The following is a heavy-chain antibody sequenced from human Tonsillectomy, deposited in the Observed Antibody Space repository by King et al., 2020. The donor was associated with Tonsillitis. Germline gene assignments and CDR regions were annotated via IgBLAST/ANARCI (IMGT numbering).Heavy chain of an antibody. CDR1: GYTFTSYA. Sequence: QLVQSGSELKKPGASVKVSCKPSGYTFTSYAMNWVRQAPGQGLEWMGWINTNTGNQTYAQGFRGRFVLSLDTSVSTAYLQISSLKAEDTAVYYCARPEVDRDGRYYRMDGWGQGTTVTVSS. D-gene: IGHD3-16*02. CDR2: INTNTGNQ. J-gene: IGHJ6*02. CDR3: ARPEVDRDGRYYRMDG. V-gene: IGHV7-4-1*02.